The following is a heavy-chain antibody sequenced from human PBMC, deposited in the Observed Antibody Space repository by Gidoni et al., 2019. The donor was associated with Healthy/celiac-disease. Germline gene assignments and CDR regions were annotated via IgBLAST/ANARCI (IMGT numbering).Heavy chain of an antibody. CDR3: AKDPRIQLRVGQNVYYFDY. Sequence: QVQLVESGGGVVQPGRSLRLSCAASGFTLSSYGMHWVRQAPGKGLEWVAVISYDGSNKYYADSVKGRFTISRDNSKNTLYLQMNSLRAEDTAVYYCAKDPRIQLRVGQNVYYFDYWGQGTLVTVSS. CDR2: ISYDGSNK. J-gene: IGHJ4*02. V-gene: IGHV3-30*18. CDR1: GFTLSSYG. D-gene: IGHD5-18*01.